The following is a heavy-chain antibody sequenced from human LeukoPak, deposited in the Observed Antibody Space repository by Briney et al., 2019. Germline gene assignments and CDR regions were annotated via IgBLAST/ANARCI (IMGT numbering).Heavy chain of an antibody. CDR3: ARDQFTYYYDSSGYRP. D-gene: IGHD3-22*01. J-gene: IGHJ4*02. V-gene: IGHV7-4-1*02. CDR2: INTNTGNP. CDR1: GYTFTSYA. Sequence: ASVKVSCKASGYTFTSYAMNWVRQAPGQGLEWMGWINTNTGNPTYAQGFTGRFVFSLDTSVSTAYLQISSLKAEDTAVYYCARDQFTYYYDSSGYRPWGQGTLVTVSS.